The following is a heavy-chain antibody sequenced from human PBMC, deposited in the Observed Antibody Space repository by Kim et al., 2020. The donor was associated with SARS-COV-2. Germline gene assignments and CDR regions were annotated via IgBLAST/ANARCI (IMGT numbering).Heavy chain of an antibody. V-gene: IGHV3-13*01. Sequence: GGSLRLSCAASGFTFRNYDMHWVRQATGKGLEWVSLIGTAGDTYYSASVKGRFTISRENDKDSLYLQMNSLRVGDTAVYYCAREKSTTAGNDGFYVWGQGTMVTVSS. J-gene: IGHJ3*01. CDR2: IGTAGDT. CDR1: GFTFRNYD. CDR3: AREKSTTAGNDGFYV. D-gene: IGHD6-13*01.